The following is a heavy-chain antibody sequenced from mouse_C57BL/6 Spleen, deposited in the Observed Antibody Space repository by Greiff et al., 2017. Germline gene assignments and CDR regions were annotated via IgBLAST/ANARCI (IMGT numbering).Heavy chain of an antibody. CDR3: AIDYGYPWFAY. CDR2: IHPSDSDT. J-gene: IGHJ3*01. D-gene: IGHD2-2*01. V-gene: IGHV1-74*01. CDR1: GYTFTSYW. Sequence: QVQLQQPGAELVKPGASVKVSCKASGYTFTSYWMHWVKQRPGQGLEWIGRIHPSDSDTNYNQKFKGKATLSADKSSSTAYMQHSSLTSEDAAVYYCAIDYGYPWFAYWGQGTLVTVSA.